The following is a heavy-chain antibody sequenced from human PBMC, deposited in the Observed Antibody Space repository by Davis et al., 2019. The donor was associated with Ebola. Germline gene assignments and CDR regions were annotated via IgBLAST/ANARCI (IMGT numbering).Heavy chain of an antibody. CDR2: ISYDGSNK. J-gene: IGHJ6*03. CDR3: ARDRGQDYDFWSGYYYYYYYMDV. CDR1: GFTFSSYA. V-gene: IGHV3-30-3*01. D-gene: IGHD3-3*01. Sequence: GESLKISCAASGFTFSSYAMHWVRQAPGKGLEWVAVISYDGSNKYYADSVKGRFTISRDNSKNTLYLQMNSLRAEDTAVYYCARDRGQDYDFWSGYYYYYYYMDVWGKGTTVTVSS.